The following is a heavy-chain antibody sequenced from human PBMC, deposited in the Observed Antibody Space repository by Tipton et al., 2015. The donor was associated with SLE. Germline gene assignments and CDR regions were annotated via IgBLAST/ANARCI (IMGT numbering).Heavy chain of an antibody. Sequence: TLSLTCTVSGGSISSSSYYWTWIRQPAGKGLEWIGRIYTSGSTNYDPSLKSRVTMSLDTSENQFSLKLTSVTAADTAVYYCARQGSDWVWYFDLWGRGTLVTVSS. D-gene: IGHD2-21*01. CDR2: IYTSGST. CDR3: ARQGSDWVWYFDL. J-gene: IGHJ2*01. CDR1: GGSISSSSYY. V-gene: IGHV4-61*02.